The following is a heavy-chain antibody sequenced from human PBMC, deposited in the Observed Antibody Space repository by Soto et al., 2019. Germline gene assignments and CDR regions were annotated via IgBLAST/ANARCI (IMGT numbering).Heavy chain of an antibody. CDR1: GGSISSSSYY. J-gene: IGHJ6*02. Sequence: SETLSLTCTVSGGSISSSSYYWGWIRQPPGKGLEWIGSIYYSGSTYYNPSLKSRVTISVDTSKNQFSLKLSSVTAADTAVYYCARQELGDYGDYFSYYYYGMDVWGQGTTVTVSS. CDR3: ARQELGDYGDYFSYYYYGMDV. D-gene: IGHD4-17*01. CDR2: IYYSGST. V-gene: IGHV4-39*01.